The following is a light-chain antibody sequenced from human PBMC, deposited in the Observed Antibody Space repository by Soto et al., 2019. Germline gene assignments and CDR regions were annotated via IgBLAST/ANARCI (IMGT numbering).Light chain of an antibody. CDR2: YDS. V-gene: IGLV3-21*04. Sequence: YELTQPPSVSVAPGKTARITCGGNNIGSKSVHWYQQKPGQAPVLVIYYDSDRPSGSPERFSGSNSGNTATLTISRVEAGDEADYYCQVWDSSSDHPGVFGGGTKLTVL. CDR3: QVWDSSSDHPGV. CDR1: NIGSKS. J-gene: IGLJ2*01.